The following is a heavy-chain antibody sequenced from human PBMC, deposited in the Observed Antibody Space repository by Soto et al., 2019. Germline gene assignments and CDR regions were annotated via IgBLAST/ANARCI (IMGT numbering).Heavy chain of an antibody. CDR1: GGSISSSSYY. Sequence: SETLSLTCTVSGGSISSSSYYWGWIRQPPGKGLEWIGSIYYSGSTYYNPSLKSRVTISVDTSKNQFSLKLSSVTAADTAVYYCARKPQYSSSYFDYWGQGTLVTVSS. J-gene: IGHJ4*02. CDR3: ARKPQYSSSYFDY. V-gene: IGHV4-39*01. CDR2: IYYSGST. D-gene: IGHD6-6*01.